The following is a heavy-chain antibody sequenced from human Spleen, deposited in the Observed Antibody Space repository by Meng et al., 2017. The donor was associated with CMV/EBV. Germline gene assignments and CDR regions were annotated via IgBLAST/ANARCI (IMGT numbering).Heavy chain of an antibody. CDR2: INQDGSDK. Sequence: GESLKISCAASGFTFSFNWMDWVRQAPGKGLEWVANINQDGSDKYYVDSVKGRFTISRDNAKNSLYLQMNSLRAEDTAVYYCARDPYDFWSGYYPEFWFDPWGQGTLVTVSS. CDR3: ARDPYDFWSGYYPEFWFDP. J-gene: IGHJ5*02. D-gene: IGHD3-3*01. V-gene: IGHV3-7*01. CDR1: GFTFSFNW.